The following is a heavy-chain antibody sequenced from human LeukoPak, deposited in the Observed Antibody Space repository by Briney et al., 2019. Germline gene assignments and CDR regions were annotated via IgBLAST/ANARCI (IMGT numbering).Heavy chain of an antibody. CDR3: ARGAGSY. V-gene: IGHV4-34*01. D-gene: IGHD3-10*01. CDR1: GGSFSGYY. J-gene: IGHJ4*02. Sequence: SETLSLTCAVYGGSFSGYYWSWIRQPPGKGLEWIGEINHSGSTNYNPSLKSRVTISVDTSKNQFSLKLSSVTAADTAVYYCARGAGSYWGRGTLVTVSS. CDR2: INHSGST.